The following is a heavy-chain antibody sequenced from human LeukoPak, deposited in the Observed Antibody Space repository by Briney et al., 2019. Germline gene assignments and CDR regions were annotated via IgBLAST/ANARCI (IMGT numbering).Heavy chain of an antibody. CDR1: GYSISSSNW. V-gene: IGHV4-28*01. D-gene: IGHD4-23*01. CDR2: IYYSGNT. J-gene: IGHJ4*02. CDR3: AKSVDGGNSPFDY. Sequence: SDTLSLTCAVSGYSISSSNWWGWIRQPPGKGLEWIGYIYYSGNTHYNPSLKSRVTMSVDTSKNQFSLKLSSVTAVDTAIYYCAKSVDGGNSPFDYWGRGTLVTVSS.